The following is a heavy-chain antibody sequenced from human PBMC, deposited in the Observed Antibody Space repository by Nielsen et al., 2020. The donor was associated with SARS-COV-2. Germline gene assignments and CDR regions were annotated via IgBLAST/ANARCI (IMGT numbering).Heavy chain of an antibody. D-gene: IGHD5-18*01. CDR2: INTNTGNP. J-gene: IGHJ5*02. CDR3: ARNPFETWIRPKYNWFDP. V-gene: IGHV7-4-1*02. CDR1: GYTFTSYA. Sequence: ASVKVSCKASGYTFTSYAMNWVRQAPGQGLEWMGWINTNTGNPTYAQGFTGRFVFSLDTSVSTAYLQISSLKAEDTAVYYCARNPFETWIRPKYNWFDPWGQGTLVTVSS.